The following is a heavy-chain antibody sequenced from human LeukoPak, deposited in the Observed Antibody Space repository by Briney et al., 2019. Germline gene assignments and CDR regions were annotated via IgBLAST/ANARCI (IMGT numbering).Heavy chain of an antibody. CDR2: IYTSGST. CDR1: GGSISSGSYY. V-gene: IGHV4-61*02. J-gene: IGHJ4*02. Sequence: SQTLSLTCTVSGGSISSGSYYWSWVRQPAGKGLEWIGRIYTSGSTNYNPSLKSRVTISVDTSKNQFSLKLSSVTAADTAVYYCARSTYWYDSSGYYTWYFAYWGQGTLVTVSS. D-gene: IGHD3-22*01. CDR3: ARSTYWYDSSGYYTWYFAY.